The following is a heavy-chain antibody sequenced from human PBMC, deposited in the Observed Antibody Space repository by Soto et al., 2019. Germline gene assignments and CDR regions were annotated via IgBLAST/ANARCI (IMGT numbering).Heavy chain of an antibody. CDR2: INHRGST. J-gene: IGHJ6*02. CDR3: ARRAAHYDFWSGYHRPPTAPGYCMDV. V-gene: IGHV4-34*01. Sequence: PSETLSLTCAVYGGSFSGYYWRWIRQPPGKGLEGIGEINHRGSTNYNTSLKSRGTISVDTSKNQFSLKLSSVTAADTAVYYCARRAAHYDFWSGYHRPPTAPGYCMDVWGQGTTFTVSS. D-gene: IGHD3-3*01. CDR1: GGSFSGYY.